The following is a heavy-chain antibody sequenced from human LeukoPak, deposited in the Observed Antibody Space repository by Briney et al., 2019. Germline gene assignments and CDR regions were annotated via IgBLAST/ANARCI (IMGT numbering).Heavy chain of an antibody. J-gene: IGHJ4*02. D-gene: IGHD5-24*01. Sequence: GRSLRLSCAASGFTFSSYAMHWVRQAPGKGLEWVAVISYDGSNKYYADSVQGRFTISRDNSKNTLYLQMNSLRAEDTAVYYCARDYLVGMDTINTFDYWGQGTLVTVSS. V-gene: IGHV3-30-3*01. CDR2: ISYDGSNK. CDR1: GFTFSSYA. CDR3: ARDYLVGMDTINTFDY.